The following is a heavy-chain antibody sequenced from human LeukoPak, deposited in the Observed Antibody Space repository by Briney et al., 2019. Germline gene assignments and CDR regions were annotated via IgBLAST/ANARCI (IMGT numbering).Heavy chain of an antibody. J-gene: IGHJ6*03. V-gene: IGHV3-30*03. D-gene: IGHD2-15*01. Sequence: GGSLRLSCAASGFIFSTYDMHWVRQAPGKGLEWVAVISYDRSNKYYADSVKGRFTISRDNAKNSLFLQMNSLRAEDTAVYYCARVLRYCGGGNCYSGGLGYMDVWGKGTTVTISS. CDR2: ISYDRSNK. CDR3: ARVLRYCGGGNCYSGGLGYMDV. CDR1: GFIFSTYD.